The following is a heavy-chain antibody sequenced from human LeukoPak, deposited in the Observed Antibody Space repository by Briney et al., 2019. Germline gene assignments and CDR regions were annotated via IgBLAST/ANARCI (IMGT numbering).Heavy chain of an antibody. J-gene: IGHJ6*03. D-gene: IGHD2-2*01. Sequence: SGRSLRLSCAASGFFFRSYGMHWVRQAPGKGLEWVAVIWNDGSEKYFAESVKGRFTISRDNSNNTLYLQIDTLRAEDTAVYYCAKDTSASIYYMEVWGKGTTVTVSS. CDR3: AKDTSASIYYMEV. V-gene: IGHV3-33*06. CDR2: IWNDGSEK. CDR1: GFFFRSYG.